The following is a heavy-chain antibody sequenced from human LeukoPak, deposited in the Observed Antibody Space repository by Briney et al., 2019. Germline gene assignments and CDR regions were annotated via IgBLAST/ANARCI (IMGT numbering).Heavy chain of an antibody. D-gene: IGHD3-10*01. Sequence: PGGSLRLSCAASGFTVSSNYMSWVRQAPGKGLEWVSVIYSGGSTYYADYVKGRFTISRDNSKNTLYLQMNSLRAEDTAVYYCARPTSGVRLGMDVWGQGTTVTVS. CDR3: ARPTSGVRLGMDV. CDR2: IYSGGST. CDR1: GFTVSSNY. V-gene: IGHV3-53*01. J-gene: IGHJ6*02.